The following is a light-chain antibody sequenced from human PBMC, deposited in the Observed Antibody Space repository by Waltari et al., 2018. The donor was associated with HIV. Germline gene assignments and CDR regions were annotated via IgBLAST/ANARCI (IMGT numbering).Light chain of an antibody. CDR2: SAS. V-gene: IGKV3-15*01. J-gene: IGKJ4*01. CDR3: QQYNDWPPLT. Sequence: EIVMTQSPATLSVSPGERATLSCRASQSVSTNLAWYQQKPGQAPGLLIYSASTRATGISSRFSGRGSGTVFTLTISSLQSEDFAVYYCQQYNDWPPLTFGGGTKVEMK. CDR1: QSVSTN.